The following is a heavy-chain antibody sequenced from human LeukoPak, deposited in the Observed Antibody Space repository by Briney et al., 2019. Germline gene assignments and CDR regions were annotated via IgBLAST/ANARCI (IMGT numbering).Heavy chain of an antibody. J-gene: IGHJ6*03. CDR2: IKQDGSEK. CDR1: GLTFSSYW. CDR3: ARDRSGIAAAGANQVYMDV. Sequence: GGSLRLSCAASGLTFSSYWMSWVRQAPGKGLEWVANIKQDGSEKYYVDSVKGRFTISRDNAKNSLYLQMNSLRAEDTAVYYCARDRSGIAAAGANQVYMDVWGKGTTVTVSS. D-gene: IGHD6-13*01. V-gene: IGHV3-7*01.